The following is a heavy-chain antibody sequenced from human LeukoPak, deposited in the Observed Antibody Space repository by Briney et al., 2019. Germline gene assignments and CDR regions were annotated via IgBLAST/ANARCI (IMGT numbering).Heavy chain of an antibody. CDR3: AKLLGTSCYSGFDY. CDR1: GFTFKLYW. J-gene: IGHJ4*02. Sequence: GGSLRLSCAVSGFTFKLYWMHWVRQAPGKGLEWVSAISGSGGSTYYADSVKGRFTISRDNSKNTLYLQMNSLRAEDTAVYYCAKLLGTSCYSGFDYWGQGTLVTVSS. V-gene: IGHV3-23*01. CDR2: ISGSGGST. D-gene: IGHD2-2*01.